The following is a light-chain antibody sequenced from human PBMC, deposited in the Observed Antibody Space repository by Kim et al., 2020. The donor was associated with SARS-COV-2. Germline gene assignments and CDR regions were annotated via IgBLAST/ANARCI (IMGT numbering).Light chain of an antibody. CDR1: KLGSNY. V-gene: IGLV3-1*01. CDR3: QVWANGTAI. CDR2: QDN. Sequence: SVTPGQTATFPCSGVKLGSNYAHWYQQKKGQSPVMVIYQDNKRPSGIPERLSGSNSGNTATLTIRGTQAMDEADYYCQVWANGTAIFGGGTQLTVL. J-gene: IGLJ2*01.